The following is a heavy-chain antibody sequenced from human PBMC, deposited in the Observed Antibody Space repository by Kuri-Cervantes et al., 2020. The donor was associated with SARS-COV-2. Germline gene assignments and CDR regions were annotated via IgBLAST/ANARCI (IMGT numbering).Heavy chain of an antibody. CDR1: GFTFSSYG. V-gene: IGHV3-30*02. J-gene: IGHJ4*02. CDR3: AGLYSSSWSYDY. Sequence: LSLTCAASGFTFSSYGMHWVRQAPGKGLEWVAFIRYDGGNKYYADSVKGRFTISRDNSKNTLYLQMNSLRAEGTAVYYCAGLYSSSWSYDYWGQGTLVTVSS. CDR2: IRYDGGNK. D-gene: IGHD6-13*01.